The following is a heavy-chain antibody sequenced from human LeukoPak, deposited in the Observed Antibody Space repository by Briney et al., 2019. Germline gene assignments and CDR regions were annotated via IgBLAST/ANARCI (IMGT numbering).Heavy chain of an antibody. Sequence: PGGSLRLSCAASGFTFSSYAMSWVRQAPGRGLEWVSAISGSGGSTYYADSVKGRFTISRDNSKNTLYLQMNSLRAEDTAVYYCAKYERVVVQAATLDYWGQGTLVTVSS. D-gene: IGHD2-2*01. CDR3: AKYERVVVQAATLDY. V-gene: IGHV3-23*01. CDR2: ISGSGGST. CDR1: GFTFSSYA. J-gene: IGHJ4*02.